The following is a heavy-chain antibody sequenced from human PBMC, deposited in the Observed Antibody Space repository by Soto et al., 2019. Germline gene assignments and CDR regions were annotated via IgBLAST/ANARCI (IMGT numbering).Heavy chain of an antibody. CDR2: IYYSGST. CDR1: GGYISSYY. CDR3: ARPFRSTPSSLF. V-gene: IGHV4-59*01. J-gene: IGHJ4*02. D-gene: IGHD2-21*01. Sequence: SETLSLTCTVSGGYISSYYWTWIRQPPGKGLEWIGYIYYSGSTNYNPSLKSRVTMSIDTSKNQFSLKLSSVTAADTAVYYCARPFRSTPSSLFWGQGALVTVSS.